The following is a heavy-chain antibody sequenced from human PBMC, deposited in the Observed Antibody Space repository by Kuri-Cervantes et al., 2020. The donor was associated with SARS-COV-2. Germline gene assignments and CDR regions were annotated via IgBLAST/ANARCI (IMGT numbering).Heavy chain of an antibody. J-gene: IGHJ4*02. Sequence: ETLSLTCAASGFTFSSYAMSWVRQAPGKGLEWVSVIYSGGSSTYYADSVKGRFTISRDNSKNTLYPQMNSLRAEDTAVYYCAKDQDYYDSSGQFDHWGQGTLVTVSS. V-gene: IGHV3-23*03. CDR1: GFTFSSYA. CDR3: AKDQDYYDSSGQFDH. D-gene: IGHD3-22*01. CDR2: IYSGGSST.